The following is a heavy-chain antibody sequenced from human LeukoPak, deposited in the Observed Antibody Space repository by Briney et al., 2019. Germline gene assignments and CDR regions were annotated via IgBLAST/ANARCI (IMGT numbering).Heavy chain of an antibody. CDR1: VGSFSGYY. Sequence: SETLSLTCAVYVGSFSGYYWSWIRQPPGKGLEWIGEINHSGSTNYNPSLKSRVTISVDTSKNQFSLKLSSVTAADTAVYYCAREASGFYYMDVWGKGTTVTVSS. V-gene: IGHV4-34*01. CDR2: INHSGST. D-gene: IGHD2-15*01. J-gene: IGHJ6*03. CDR3: AREASGFYYMDV.